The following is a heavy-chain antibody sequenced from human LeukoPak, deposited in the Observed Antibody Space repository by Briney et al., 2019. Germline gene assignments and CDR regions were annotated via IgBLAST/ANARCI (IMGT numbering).Heavy chain of an antibody. Sequence: PSETLSLTCAVYGGSFSGYYWSWIRQRPGKGLEWIGEINHSGSTNYNPSLKSRVTISVDTSKNQFSLKLSSVTAADTAVYYCARRNSFDYWGQGTLVTVSS. CDR3: ARRNSFDY. CDR2: INHSGST. CDR1: GGSFSGYY. J-gene: IGHJ4*02. V-gene: IGHV4-34*01.